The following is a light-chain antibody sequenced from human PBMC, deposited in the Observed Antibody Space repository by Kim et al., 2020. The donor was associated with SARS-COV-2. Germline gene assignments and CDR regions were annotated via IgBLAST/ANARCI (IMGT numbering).Light chain of an antibody. Sequence: SSELTQDPAVSVALGQTVTITCQGDSIRGYYASWFRQKSGQAPILVIYGDKNRPSGIPDRFSGSGSGNTASLTITGAQAEDEADYYCNSRDSSGNHVLFGGGTQLTVL. V-gene: IGLV3-19*01. CDR3: NSRDSSGNHVL. CDR1: SIRGYY. CDR2: GDK. J-gene: IGLJ3*02.